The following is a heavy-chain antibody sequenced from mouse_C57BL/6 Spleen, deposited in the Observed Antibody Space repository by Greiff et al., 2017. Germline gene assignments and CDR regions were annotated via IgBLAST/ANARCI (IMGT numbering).Heavy chain of an antibody. D-gene: IGHD2-3*01. CDR3: ARGRDDGYYGAY. CDR1: GYTFTSYW. J-gene: IGHJ3*01. Sequence: QVQLQQPGAELVKPGASVKLSCKASGYTFTSYWMHWVKQRPGQGLEWIGMIHPNSGSTNYNEKFKSKATLTVDKSSSTAYMQLSSLTSEDSAVYYCARGRDDGYYGAYWGQGTLVTVSA. CDR2: IHPNSGST. V-gene: IGHV1-64*01.